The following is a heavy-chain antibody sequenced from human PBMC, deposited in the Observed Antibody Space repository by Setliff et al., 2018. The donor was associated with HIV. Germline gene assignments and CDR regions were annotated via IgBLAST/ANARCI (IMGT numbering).Heavy chain of an antibody. D-gene: IGHD3-16*01. Sequence: SETLSLTCAVSGGSFSDYYWGWIRQPPGKGLEWIGSVYHSGRTYYNPSLKSRVTMSADTSKNQISLMLRSMTAADTAVYYCAKHDFGEGSCFDPWGQGSLVTVSS. CDR3: AKHDFGEGSCFDP. V-gene: IGHV4-59*04. CDR1: GGSFSDYY. J-gene: IGHJ5*02. CDR2: VYHSGRT.